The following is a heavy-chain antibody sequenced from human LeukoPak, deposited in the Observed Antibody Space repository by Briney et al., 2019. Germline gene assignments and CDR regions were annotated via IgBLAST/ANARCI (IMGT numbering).Heavy chain of an antibody. J-gene: IGHJ6*03. CDR3: ARGGITGHLPYYYYYMDV. CDR1: GYTFTSYD. V-gene: IGHV1-8*01. CDR2: MNPNGGNT. Sequence: GASVKVSCKASGYTFTSYDINWVRQATGQGLEWMGWMNPNGGNTGYAQKFQGRVTMTRNTSMSTAYMELSSLRSEDTAMYYCARGGITGHLPYYYYYMDVWGKGTTVTVSS. D-gene: IGHD1-20*01.